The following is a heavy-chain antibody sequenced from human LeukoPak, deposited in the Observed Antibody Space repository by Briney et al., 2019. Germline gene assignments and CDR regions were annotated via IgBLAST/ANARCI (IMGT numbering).Heavy chain of an antibody. CDR3: ARHDHTDFGDPNWFYP. J-gene: IGHJ5*02. D-gene: IGHD4-17*01. CDR2: IYYRGST. Sequence: SETLSLTCTVSGGSISSSSYYWGWIRQPPGKGLEWIGSIYYRGSTYYNPSLRSRVTISVDTSKNQFSLKLSSVTAADTAVYYCARHDHTDFGDPNWFYPWGQGTLFTVSS. V-gene: IGHV4-39*01. CDR1: GGSISSSSYY.